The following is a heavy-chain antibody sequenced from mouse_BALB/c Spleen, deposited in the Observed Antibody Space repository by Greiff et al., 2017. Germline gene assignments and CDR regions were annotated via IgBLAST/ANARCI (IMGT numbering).Heavy chain of an antibody. V-gene: IGHV1-20*02. CDR1: GYSFTGYF. D-gene: IGHD1-2*01. CDR2: INPYNGDT. J-gene: IGHJ3*01. Sequence: VHVKQSGPELVKPGASVKISCKASGYSFTGYFMNWVMQSHGKSLEWIGRINPYNGDTFYNQKFKGKATLTVDKSSSTAHMELRSLASEDSAVYYCASGDTTATGNWFAYWGQGTLVTVSA. CDR3: ASGDTTATGNWFAY.